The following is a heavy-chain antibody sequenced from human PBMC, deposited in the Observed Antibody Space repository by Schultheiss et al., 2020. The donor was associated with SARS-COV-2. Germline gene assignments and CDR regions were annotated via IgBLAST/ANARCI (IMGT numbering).Heavy chain of an antibody. CDR1: GFTFSSYA. J-gene: IGHJ6*02. CDR2: IYSGGST. CDR3: ARDMAGLERRPDYYYYYGMDV. Sequence: GGSLRLSCAASGFTFSSYAMYWVRQAPGKGLEWVSVIYSGGSTYYADSVKGRFTISRDNSKNTLYLQMNSLRAEDTAVYYCARDMAGLERRPDYYYYYGMDVWGQGTTVTVSS. D-gene: IGHD1-1*01. V-gene: IGHV3-66*01.